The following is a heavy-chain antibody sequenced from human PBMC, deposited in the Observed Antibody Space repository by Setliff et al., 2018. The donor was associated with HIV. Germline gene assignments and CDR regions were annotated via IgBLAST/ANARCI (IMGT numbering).Heavy chain of an antibody. CDR2: INAGNGNT. D-gene: IGHD3-22*01. V-gene: IGHV1-3*01. Sequence: ASVKVSCKASGYTFTTFAMHWVRQAPGQRLEWMGWINAGNGNTKYSQKFQGRVTVTADKSTSTACMELSSLRSEDTAVYYCARWREDRRDFDYWGQGTLVTVSS. J-gene: IGHJ4*02. CDR3: ARWREDRRDFDY. CDR1: GYTFTTFA.